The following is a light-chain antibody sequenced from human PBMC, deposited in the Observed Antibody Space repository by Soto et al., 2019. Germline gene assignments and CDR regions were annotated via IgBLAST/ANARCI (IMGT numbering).Light chain of an antibody. CDR3: SSSTSSTYV. Sequence: QSALTQPASVSGSPGQSITISCTGTSSDVGGYNYVSWYQQHPGKAPKLMIYDVSHRPSGVSNRFSGSKSGNTASLTISGLQAEDEADYYCSSSTSSTYVLGTGTKVTVL. V-gene: IGLV2-14*01. CDR2: DVS. CDR1: SSDVGGYNY. J-gene: IGLJ1*01.